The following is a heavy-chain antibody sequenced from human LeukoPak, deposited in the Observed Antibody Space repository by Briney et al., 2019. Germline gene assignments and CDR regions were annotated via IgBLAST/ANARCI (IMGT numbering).Heavy chain of an antibody. CDR1: GFTFSSYA. V-gene: IGHV3-23*01. CDR2: LSTNGATT. J-gene: IGHJ4*02. Sequence: GGSLRLSCAASGFTFSSYAMTWVRQAPGKGLEWVSTLSTNGATTYYADSVKGRFTIPRDNSKNTLFLQMNTLRAEDTAVYYCAKDIWGSASYGPFDYWGQGTLVTVSS. CDR3: AKDIWGSASYGPFDY. D-gene: IGHD3-10*01.